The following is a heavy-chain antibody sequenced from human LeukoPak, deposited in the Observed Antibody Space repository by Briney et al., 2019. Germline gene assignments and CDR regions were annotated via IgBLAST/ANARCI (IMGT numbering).Heavy chain of an antibody. CDR2: IWYDGSNK. V-gene: IGHV3-33*01. CDR1: GFTFSNYG. CDR3: ARGATVTTFVSSQRDYYYYHGMDV. D-gene: IGHD4-17*01. J-gene: IGHJ6*02. Sequence: PAGGSLRLSCAASGFTFSNYGMHWVRQAPGKGLEWVAVIWYDGSNKYYADSVKGRFTFSRDNSKNTLYLQMNSLRAEDTAVCYCARGATVTTFVSSQRDYYYYHGMDVWGQGTTVTVSS.